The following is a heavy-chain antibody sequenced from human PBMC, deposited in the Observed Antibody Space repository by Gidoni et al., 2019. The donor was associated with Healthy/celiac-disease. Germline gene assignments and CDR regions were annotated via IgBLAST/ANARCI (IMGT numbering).Heavy chain of an antibody. CDR3: AKLSRRLYFDY. V-gene: IGHV3-23*01. J-gene: IGHJ4*02. CDR1: GFTFSSYA. Sequence: EVQLLESGGGLVQPGGSLRLACAASGFTFSSYAMSWVRQAPGKGLEWVSAISGSGGSTYYADSVKGRFTISRDNSKNQLYLQMNSLRAEDTAVYDCAKLSRRLYFDYWGQGTLVTVSS. CDR2: ISGSGGST.